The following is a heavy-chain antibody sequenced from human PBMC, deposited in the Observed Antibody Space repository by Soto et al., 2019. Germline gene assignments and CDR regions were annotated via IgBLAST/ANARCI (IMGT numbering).Heavy chain of an antibody. Sequence: QVQLVQSGAEVKKPGASVKVSCKASGYTFTSYDINWVRQATGQGLEWMGWMNPNSANTGYAQKFQGRLTMTRNTSISTAYMDLSSLRSEDTAVYYCARSYGYNLNWFDPWGQGTLVTVSS. CDR3: ARSYGYNLNWFDP. CDR1: GYTFTSYD. D-gene: IGHD3-16*01. J-gene: IGHJ5*02. V-gene: IGHV1-8*01. CDR2: MNPNSANT.